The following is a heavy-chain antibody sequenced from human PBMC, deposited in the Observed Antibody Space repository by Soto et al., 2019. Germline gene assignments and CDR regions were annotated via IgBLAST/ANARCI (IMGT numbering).Heavy chain of an antibody. V-gene: IGHV3-11*01. CDR2: ISSSATTI. CDR3: VSDSTGWIDF. D-gene: IGHD6-25*01. J-gene: IGHJ4*02. CDR1: GLTFTDSY. Sequence: QVQLVESGGGLVKPGGSLRLSCTASGLTFTDSYMSWFRQAPGKGLECISYISSSATTIYYADSVRGRFTISRDNAKKSLYLQMNSLRADDTAVYFCVSDSTGWIDFWSQGTQVTVAS.